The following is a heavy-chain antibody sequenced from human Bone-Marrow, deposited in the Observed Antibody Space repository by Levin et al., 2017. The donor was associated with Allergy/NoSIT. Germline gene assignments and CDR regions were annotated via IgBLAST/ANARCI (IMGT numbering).Heavy chain of an antibody. CDR1: GGSISSTNNF. V-gene: IGHV4-39*01. J-gene: IGHJ4*02. Sequence: SQTLSLTCSVSGGSISSTNNFWAWIRQPPGKGLEWIGYIYYSGSTEYNPSLKSRVIISVDTSKNQFSLKLTSVTAADTAVYYCARQEGFCGGDCFFDNWGQGTLLTVSS. CDR3: ARQEGFCGGDCFFDN. D-gene: IGHD2-21*02. CDR2: IYYSGST.